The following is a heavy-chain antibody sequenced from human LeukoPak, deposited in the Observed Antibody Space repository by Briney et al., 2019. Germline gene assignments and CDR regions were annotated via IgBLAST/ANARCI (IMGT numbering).Heavy chain of an antibody. CDR2: IWYGGSNK. J-gene: IGHJ4*02. CDR3: AKGREVVCSSTSCYNGGFDY. V-gene: IGHV3-30*02. Sequence: SGGSLRLSCAASGFTFSSYGMHWVRQAPGKGLEWVAVIWYGGSNKYYADSVKGRFTISRDNSKNTLYLQMNSLRAEDTAVYYCAKGREVVCSSTSCYNGGFDYWGQGTLVTVSS. D-gene: IGHD2-2*02. CDR1: GFTFSSYG.